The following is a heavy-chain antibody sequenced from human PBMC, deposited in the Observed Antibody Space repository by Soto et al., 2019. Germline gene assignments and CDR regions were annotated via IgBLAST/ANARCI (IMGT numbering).Heavy chain of an antibody. V-gene: IGHV5-51*01. D-gene: IGHD1-20*01. J-gene: IGHJ3*02. CDR2: IYPGDSDT. CDR1: GYSFTSYW. CDR3: ARQTVRITGTFPDAFDI. Sequence: PGESLKISCKGSGYSFTSYWIGWVRQMPGKGLEWMGIIYPGDSDTRYSPSFQGQVTISADKSIGTAYLQWSSLKASDTAMYYCARQTVRITGTFPDAFDIWGQGTMVTVSS.